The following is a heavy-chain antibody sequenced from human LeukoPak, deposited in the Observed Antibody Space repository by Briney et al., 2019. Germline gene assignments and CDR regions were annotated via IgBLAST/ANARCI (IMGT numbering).Heavy chain of an antibody. CDR1: GGSISSSSYY. CDR3: ARHPNGLCDY. Sequence: SETLSLTCSVSGGSISSSSYYWGWIRQPPGKGLEWIGSIYYDGSTYYNPSLQSRVTISADMSKNQFSLKLSSVTAADTAVYYCARHPNGLCDYWGQGTLVTVSS. D-gene: IGHD4-17*01. CDR2: IYYDGST. J-gene: IGHJ4*02. V-gene: IGHV4-39*01.